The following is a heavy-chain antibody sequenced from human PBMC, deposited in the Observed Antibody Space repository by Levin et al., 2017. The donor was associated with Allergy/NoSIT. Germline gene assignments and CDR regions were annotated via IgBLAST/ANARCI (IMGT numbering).Heavy chain of an antibody. CDR3: AKGDIVVVTALSGFDY. J-gene: IGHJ4*02. Sequence: LSLTCAASGFTFDDYAMHWVRQAPGKGLEWVSGISWNSGSIGYADSVKGRFTISRDNAKNSLYLQMNSLRAEDTALYYCAKGDIVVVTALSGFDYWGQGTLVTVSS. CDR2: ISWNSGSI. D-gene: IGHD2-21*02. V-gene: IGHV3-9*01. CDR1: GFTFDDYA.